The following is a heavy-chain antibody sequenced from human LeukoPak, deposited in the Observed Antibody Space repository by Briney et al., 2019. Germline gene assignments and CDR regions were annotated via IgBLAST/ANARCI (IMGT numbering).Heavy chain of an antibody. CDR2: IYHSGSA. V-gene: IGHV4-38-2*02. CDR1: GYSISSGYY. CDR3: VLRGRSIAPPNYYFDY. J-gene: IGHJ4*02. D-gene: IGHD6-6*01. Sequence: KSSETLSLTCTVSGYSISSGYYWGWIRQPPGKGLEWIGSIYHSGSAYYNPSLKSRVSMSVDTSKNQFSLKLNSATAADTTVYYCVLRGRSIAPPNYYFDYWGQGTLVTVSS.